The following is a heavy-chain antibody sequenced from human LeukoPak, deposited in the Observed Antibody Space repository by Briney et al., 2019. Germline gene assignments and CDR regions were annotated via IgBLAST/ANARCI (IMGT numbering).Heavy chain of an antibody. J-gene: IGHJ3*02. D-gene: IGHD2-2*01. CDR3: VKDPDPRYCSSTSCSPI. Sequence: GGSLRLSCAASGLTFSSYWMTWVRQAPGKGLEWVANIKEDGSRKNYMDSAKGRFTISRDNSKNTLYLQMNSLRVEDTAVYYCVKDPDPRYCSSTSCSPIWGQGTMVTVSS. CDR1: GLTFSSYW. CDR2: IKEDGSRK. V-gene: IGHV3-7*03.